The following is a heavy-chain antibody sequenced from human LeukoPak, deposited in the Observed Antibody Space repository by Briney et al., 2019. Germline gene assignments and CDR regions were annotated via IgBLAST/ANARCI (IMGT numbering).Heavy chain of an antibody. CDR2: INPNSGGT. CDR1: GYTFTGYY. CDR3: ARGEFFYYYGMDV. V-gene: IGHV1-2*04. J-gene: IGHJ6*02. Sequence: ASVKVSCKASGYTFTGYYMHWVRQAPGQGLEWMGWINPNSGGTNYAQKFQGWVTMTRDTSISTAYMELSRLRSDDTAVYYCARGEFFYYYGMDVWGQGTTVTVSS.